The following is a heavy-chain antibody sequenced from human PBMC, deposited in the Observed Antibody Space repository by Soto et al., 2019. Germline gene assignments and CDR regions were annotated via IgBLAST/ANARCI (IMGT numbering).Heavy chain of an antibody. CDR1: GFTLSGYA. CDR2: ISSNGVGT. D-gene: IGHD6-6*01. Sequence: EVQLVESGGGLAQPGGSLRLSCAASGFTLSGYAMDWVRQAPGKGLEYVSGISSNGVGTYYANSVQGRFTISRDNSKNTVYHQMGSLRPEDMAVYYCARRARPDFYYMDVWGKGTTVTVSS. J-gene: IGHJ6*03. V-gene: IGHV3-64*01. CDR3: ARRARPDFYYMDV.